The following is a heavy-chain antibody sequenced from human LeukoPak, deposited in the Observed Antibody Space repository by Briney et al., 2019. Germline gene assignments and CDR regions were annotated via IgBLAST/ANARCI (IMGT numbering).Heavy chain of an antibody. J-gene: IGHJ4*02. Sequence: ASVKVSCKASGYTFTSYGISWVRQAPGQGLEWMGWISAYNGNTNYAQKLQGRVTMTTDTSTSTAYMELRSLRSDDTAVYYCARREGGTNYYDSSGYSGYWVQGTLVTVSS. D-gene: IGHD3-22*01. CDR2: ISAYNGNT. CDR3: ARREGGTNYYDSSGYSGY. CDR1: GYTFTSYG. V-gene: IGHV1-18*01.